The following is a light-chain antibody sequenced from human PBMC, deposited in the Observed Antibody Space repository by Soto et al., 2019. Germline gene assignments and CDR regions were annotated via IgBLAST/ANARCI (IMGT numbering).Light chain of an antibody. CDR1: SSDVGTYNY. CDR2: EVS. CDR3: NSYTSSSTLV. V-gene: IGLV2-14*01. J-gene: IGLJ3*02. Sequence: QSVLTQPSSVSGSTGQSITISCTGTSSDVGTYNYVSWYQQHPGKAPKHMIYEVSNRPSGVSNRFSGSKSDNTAYLTISGLQAEDEADYYCNSYTSSSTLVFGGGTKLTVL.